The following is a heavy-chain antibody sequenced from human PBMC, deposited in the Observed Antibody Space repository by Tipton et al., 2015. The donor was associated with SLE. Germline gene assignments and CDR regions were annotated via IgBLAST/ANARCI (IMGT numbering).Heavy chain of an antibody. J-gene: IGHJ4*02. V-gene: IGHV4-34*01. CDR2: INHSGST. CDR3: AMSSGRYWGAFDY. D-gene: IGHD1-26*01. Sequence: TLSLTCDVYGGSSNTYYWAWIRQPPGKGLEWIGEINHSGSTNYNPSLKSRVTTSLDTSKNQVSLKLKSVTAADTAVYYCAMSSGRYWGAFDYWGQGILVTVSS. CDR1: GGSSNTYY.